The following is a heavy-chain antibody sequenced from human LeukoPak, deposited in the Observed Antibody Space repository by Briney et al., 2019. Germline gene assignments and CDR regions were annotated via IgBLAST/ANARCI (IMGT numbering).Heavy chain of an antibody. CDR3: AKDYFDYGTYYLDY. CDR2: ISANNGNT. V-gene: IGHV1-18*01. CDR1: GYTFTNYG. D-gene: IGHD2/OR15-2a*01. Sequence: GASVTVSFKASGYTFTNYGICWVRLAPGQGREGMGCISANNGNTNYAQKLQGRVTMTTDTSTSTAYMELRSLSSDDTAVYYCAKDYFDYGTYYLDYWGQGTLVTVSS. J-gene: IGHJ4*02.